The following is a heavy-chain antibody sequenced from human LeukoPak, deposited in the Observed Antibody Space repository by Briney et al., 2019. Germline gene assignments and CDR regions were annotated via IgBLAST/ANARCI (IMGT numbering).Heavy chain of an antibody. V-gene: IGHV3-23*01. D-gene: IGHD3-10*01. J-gene: IGHJ4*02. CDR3: AKESPYYSGRDYYFDY. CDR2: ISNTVGGRT. CDR1: GFAFDNNA. Sequence: GGSLRLSCAASGFAFDNNAMSWVRQAPGKGLEWVSAISNTVGGRTYYADSVKGRFIISRDDSKNTVYLQMNSLRAEDTAVYYCAKESPYYSGRDYYFDYWGPGTLVTVSS.